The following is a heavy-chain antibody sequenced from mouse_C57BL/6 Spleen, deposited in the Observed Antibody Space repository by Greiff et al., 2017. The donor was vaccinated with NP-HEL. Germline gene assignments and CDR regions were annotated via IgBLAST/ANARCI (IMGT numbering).Heavy chain of an antibody. D-gene: IGHD1-1*01. CDR1: GFTFSDYG. CDR3: ASYGSSYVRYAMDY. V-gene: IGHV5-17*01. Sequence: VQLKESGGGLVKPGGSLKLSCAASGFTFSDYGMHWVRQAPEKGLEWVAYISSGSSTIYYADTVKGRFTISRDNAKNTLFLQMTSLRSEDTAMYYCASYGSSYVRYAMDYWGQGTSVTVSS. J-gene: IGHJ4*01. CDR2: ISSGSSTI.